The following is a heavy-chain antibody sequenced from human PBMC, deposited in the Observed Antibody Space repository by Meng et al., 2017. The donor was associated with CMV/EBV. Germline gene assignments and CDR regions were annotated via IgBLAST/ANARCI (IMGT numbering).Heavy chain of an antibody. CDR2: ISSSSSYI. V-gene: IGHV3-21*01. Sequence: GESLKISCAASGFTFSSYDMHWVRQATGKGLEWVSSISSSSSYIYYADSVKGRFTISRDNAKNSLYLQMNSLRAEDTAVYYCARDQSDYDFWSGWSYGMDVWGQGTTVTVSS. J-gene: IGHJ6*02. D-gene: IGHD3-3*01. CDR3: ARDQSDYDFWSGWSYGMDV. CDR1: GFTFSSYD.